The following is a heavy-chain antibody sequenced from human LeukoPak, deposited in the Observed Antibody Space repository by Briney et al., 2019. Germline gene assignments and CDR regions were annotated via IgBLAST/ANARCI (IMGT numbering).Heavy chain of an antibody. CDR1: GGSISSSSYY. Sequence: PSETLSLTCTVSGGSISSSSYYWGWIRQPPGKGLEWIGSIYYSGSTYYNPSLKSRVTISVDTSKNQFSLKLSSVTAADTAVYYCARAYGSGSFDVWGKGTTVTVSS. CDR3: ARAYGSGSFDV. CDR2: IYYSGST. D-gene: IGHD3-10*01. J-gene: IGHJ6*04. V-gene: IGHV4-39*07.